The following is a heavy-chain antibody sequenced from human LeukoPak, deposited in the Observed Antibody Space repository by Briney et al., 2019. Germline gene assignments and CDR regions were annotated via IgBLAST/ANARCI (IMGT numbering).Heavy chain of an antibody. CDR2: IYTSGST. D-gene: IGHD1-1*01. Sequence: SQTLSLTCTVSGGSISSGSYYWSWIRQPAGKGLEWIGRIYTSGSTNYNPSLKSRVTISVDTSKNQFSLKLSSVTAADTAVYYCARGQERRGATYYFDYWGQGTLVTVSS. CDR3: ARGQERRGATYYFDY. V-gene: IGHV4-61*02. J-gene: IGHJ4*02. CDR1: GGSISSGSYY.